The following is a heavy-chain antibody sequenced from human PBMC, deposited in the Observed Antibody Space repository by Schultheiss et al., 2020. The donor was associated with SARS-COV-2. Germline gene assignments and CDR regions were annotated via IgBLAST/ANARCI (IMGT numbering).Heavy chain of an antibody. J-gene: IGHJ5*02. Sequence: GGSLRLSCAASGFTFSSFAMHWVRQAPGKGLEWVAVVLYDGSNDYYADSVKGRFTISRDNSKNTLYLEMNSLRAEDTAVYYCARDQGVAAAGTGWFDPWGQGTLVTVSS. CDR3: ARDQGVAAAGTGWFDP. CDR1: GFTFSSFA. CDR2: VLYDGSND. D-gene: IGHD6-13*01. V-gene: IGHV3-30*01.